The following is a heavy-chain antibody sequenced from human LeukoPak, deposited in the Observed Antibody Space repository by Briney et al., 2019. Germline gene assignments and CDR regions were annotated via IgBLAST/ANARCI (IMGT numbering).Heavy chain of an antibody. CDR1: GFSFSFYW. CDR3: AKALTWTIFDY. Sequence: HPGGSLRLSCAASGFSFSFYWMHWVRQAPGKGPVWVSRIKTDGSIADYADSVKGRFTISRDNSKNTLYLQMNSLRSEDTAVYYCAKALTWTIFDYWGQGTLVTVSS. V-gene: IGHV3-74*01. J-gene: IGHJ4*02. CDR2: IKTDGSIA. D-gene: IGHD3-9*01.